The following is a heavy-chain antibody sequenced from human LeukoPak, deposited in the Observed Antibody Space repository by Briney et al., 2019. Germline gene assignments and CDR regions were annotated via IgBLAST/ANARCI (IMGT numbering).Heavy chain of an antibody. CDR3: AKDKGDTWGWLQG. Sequence: GGSLRLSCAASGFTFDDYTMRWVRQAPGKGLEWVSLISCDGGSTYYADSVKGRFTISRDNSKNSLYLQMNSLRTEDTALYYCAKDKGDTWGWLQGWGQGKMVTVSS. J-gene: IGHJ3*01. CDR1: GFTFDDYT. D-gene: IGHD5-24*01. CDR2: ISCDGGST. V-gene: IGHV3-43*01.